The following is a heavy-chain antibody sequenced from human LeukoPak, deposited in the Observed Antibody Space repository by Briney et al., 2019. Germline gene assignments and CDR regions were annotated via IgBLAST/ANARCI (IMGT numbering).Heavy chain of an antibody. CDR1: GFTFSNYS. V-gene: IGHV3-23*01. Sequence: GGSLRLSCVASGFTFSNYSMNWVRQAPGKGLEWVSGISSKGGTTYYADSVKGRFTISRDNSKNTLYLQVNSLRVEDTAVYYCAKGRQLASFDYWGQGTLVTVSS. CDR2: ISSKGGTT. CDR3: AKGRQLASFDY. J-gene: IGHJ4*02. D-gene: IGHD6-13*01.